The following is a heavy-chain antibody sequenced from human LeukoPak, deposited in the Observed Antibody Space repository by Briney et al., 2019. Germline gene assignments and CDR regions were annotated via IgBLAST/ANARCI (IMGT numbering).Heavy chain of an antibody. V-gene: IGHV1-2*02. D-gene: IGHD4-17*01. J-gene: IGHJ3*02. CDR3: ARDYGAFNGAFDI. CDR1: QHTFTGYY. CDR2: INPNSGGT. Sequence: GASVKVSYKASQHTFTGYYMHWVRQSPGQVLEWMGWINPNSGGTNYAQKFQGRVTMTRDTSISTAYMELSRLRSDDTAVYYCARDYGAFNGAFDIWGQGTMVTVSS.